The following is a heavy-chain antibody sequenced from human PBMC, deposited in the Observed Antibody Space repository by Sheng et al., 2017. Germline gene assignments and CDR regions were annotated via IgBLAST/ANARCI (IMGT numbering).Heavy chain of an antibody. V-gene: IGHV4-38-2*02. CDR2: IFHSGST. CDR1: GYSISNNYY. D-gene: IGHD2-15*01. Sequence: QVQLQESGPGLVKPSETLSLTCGVSGYSISNNYYWGWVRQPPGKGLEWIGSIFHSGSTYYNPSLKSRVTISADTSKNQFSLKLTSVTAADTALYYCARDLPRFCSGGIW. CDR3: ARDLPRFCSGGI. J-gene: IGHJ3*02.